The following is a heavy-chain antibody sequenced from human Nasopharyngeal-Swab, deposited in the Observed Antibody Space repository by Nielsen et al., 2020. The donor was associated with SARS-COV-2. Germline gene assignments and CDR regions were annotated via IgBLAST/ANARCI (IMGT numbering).Heavy chain of an antibody. D-gene: IGHD3-10*01. CDR2: ILYDGSNK. V-gene: IGHV3-30*04. CDR3: ARDWIGNFDY. Sequence: WIRQPPGKGLEWVAVILYDGSNKYYADSVKGRFTISRDNSKNTLYLQMNSLRAEDTAVYYCARDWIGNFDYWGQGTLVTVSS. J-gene: IGHJ4*02.